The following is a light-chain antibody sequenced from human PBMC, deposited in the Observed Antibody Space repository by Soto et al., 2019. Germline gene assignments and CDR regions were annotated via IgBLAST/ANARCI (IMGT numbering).Light chain of an antibody. CDR1: QSVNTN. Sequence: EIVVTQSPATLSVSPGERATLSCRASQSVNTNFAWYQQKPGQAPRLLIYGASTRATGIPARFSGSGSGTEFTLTISSLQSEDFAVYYCQQRGTFGQGTKV. V-gene: IGKV3-15*01. CDR2: GAS. J-gene: IGKJ1*01. CDR3: QQRGT.